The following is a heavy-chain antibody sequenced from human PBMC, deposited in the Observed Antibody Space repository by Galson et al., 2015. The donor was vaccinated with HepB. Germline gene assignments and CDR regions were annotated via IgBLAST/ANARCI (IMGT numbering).Heavy chain of an antibody. V-gene: IGHV3-74*01. D-gene: IGHD5-24*01. CDR1: GFTFSSHW. CDR2: ITSDASVT. Sequence: SLRLSCAASGFTFSSHWSHWVRQAPGKGLVWVAGITSDASVTSYADSVKGRFTISRDTDKNTVYLQMNSLRVEDTAVYYCANGDNYHPTWGQGALVTVSS. CDR3: ANGDNYHPT. J-gene: IGHJ5*02.